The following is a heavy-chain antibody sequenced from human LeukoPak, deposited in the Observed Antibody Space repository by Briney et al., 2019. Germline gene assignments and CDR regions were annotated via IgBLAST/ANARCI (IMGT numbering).Heavy chain of an antibody. D-gene: IGHD3-22*01. CDR2: IQQDGHQK. CDR3: ARLRYYSESNANNRFDY. CDR1: GFTFSNYW. V-gene: IGHV3-7*03. J-gene: IGHJ4*02. Sequence: GGSLRLSCTASGFTFSNYWMTWVRQAPGKGLEWVANIQQDGHQKYYVDSVMGRFSVSRDNTKNSVFLQMNSLRAEDTAVYYCARLRYYSESNANNRFDYWGQGTLVTVSS.